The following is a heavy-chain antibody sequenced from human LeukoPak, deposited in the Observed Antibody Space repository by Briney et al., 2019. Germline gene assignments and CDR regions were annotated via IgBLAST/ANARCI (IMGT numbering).Heavy chain of an antibody. CDR2: IIPILGTA. D-gene: IGHD5-24*01. V-gene: IGHV1-69*01. CDR3: ARDPGEDGYNNGSGIEFDY. J-gene: IGHJ4*02. CDR1: GGTFSSYA. Sequence: SVKVSCKASGGTFSSYAISWVRQAPGQGLEWMGGIIPILGTANYAQKFQGRVTITADESTSTAYMELSSLRSEDTAVYYCARDPGEDGYNNGSGIEFDYWGQGTLVTVSS.